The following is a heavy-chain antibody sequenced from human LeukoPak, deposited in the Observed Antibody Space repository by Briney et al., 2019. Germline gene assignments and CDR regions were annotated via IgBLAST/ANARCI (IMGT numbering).Heavy chain of an antibody. J-gene: IGHJ5*01. V-gene: IGHV3-66*01. Sequence: PAGPLRLSCAVSGFTVRSNYISWVRQAPGKGLEWVSVIYSGGTRHYGDSVKDRFTISRDNSKNTVYLQMDSLRVEDTAVYYCARGLMWGFESWGQGTLVTVSS. CDR3: ARGLMWGFES. D-gene: IGHD2-8*01. CDR1: GFTVRSNY. CDR2: IYSGGTR.